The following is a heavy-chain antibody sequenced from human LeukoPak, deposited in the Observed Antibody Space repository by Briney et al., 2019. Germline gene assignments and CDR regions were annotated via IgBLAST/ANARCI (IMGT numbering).Heavy chain of an antibody. V-gene: IGHV3-23*01. J-gene: IGHJ4*02. CDR3: AREVRQWLVAYYFDY. Sequence: GGSLRLSCAASGFPFSNYAMSWVRLAPGKGLEWVSTISGSGGNTSYADSVKGRFTISRANSKNPLYRQMNSLRAEDTAVYYCAREVRQWLVAYYFDYWGQGTLVTVSS. D-gene: IGHD6-19*01. CDR2: ISGSGGNT. CDR1: GFPFSNYA.